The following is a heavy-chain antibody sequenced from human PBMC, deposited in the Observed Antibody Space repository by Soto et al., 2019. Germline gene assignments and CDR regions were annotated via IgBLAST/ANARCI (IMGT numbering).Heavy chain of an antibody. V-gene: IGHV3-33*01. CDR2: IWSDGSKK. CDR1: GFTFSNYG. CDR3: ARDLKVGGDSPNY. Sequence: QVQLVGSGGGVVQPGRSLRLSCVASGFTFSNYGIHWVRQAPGKGLEWVGLIWSDGSKKFYADSVKGRFAISRDNSKNTLYLQMDSLRAEDTALYYCARDLKVGGDSPNYWGQGTLVTVSS. D-gene: IGHD2-21*02. J-gene: IGHJ4*02.